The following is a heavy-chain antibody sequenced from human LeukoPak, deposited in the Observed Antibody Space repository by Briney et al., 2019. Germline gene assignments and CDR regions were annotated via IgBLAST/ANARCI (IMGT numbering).Heavy chain of an antibody. J-gene: IGHJ4*02. CDR3: VKDTYGSGSYYNPGGYFDY. D-gene: IGHD3-10*01. Sequence: GGSLRLSCSASGFTFSSYAMHWARQAPGKGLEYVSAISGNGGSTYYADSVKGRFTISRDNSKNTLYLQMSSLRAEDTAVYYCVKDTYGSGSYYNPGGYFDYWGQGTLVTVSS. CDR1: GFTFSSYA. V-gene: IGHV3-64D*06. CDR2: ISGNGGST.